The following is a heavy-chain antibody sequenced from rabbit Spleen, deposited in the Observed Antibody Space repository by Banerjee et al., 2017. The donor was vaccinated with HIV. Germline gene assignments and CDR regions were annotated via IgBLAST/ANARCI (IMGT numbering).Heavy chain of an antibody. CDR2: IYTGNGKT. V-gene: IGHV1S40*01. CDR1: GFDFSSSYD. CDR3: ARDAGSYDYIDVYFNL. D-gene: IGHD4-2*01. J-gene: IGHJ4*01. Sequence: QSLEESGGDLVKPGASLTLTCKASGFDFSSSYDMCWVRQAPGKGLEWIGCIYTGNGKTYYASWAKGRFTISKTSSTTVTLQMTSLTAADTATYFCARDAGSYDYIDVYFNLWGPGTLVTVS.